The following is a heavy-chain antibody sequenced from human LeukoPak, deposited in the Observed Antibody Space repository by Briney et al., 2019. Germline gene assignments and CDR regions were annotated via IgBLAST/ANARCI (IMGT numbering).Heavy chain of an antibody. J-gene: IGHJ5*02. D-gene: IGHD3-10*01. Sequence: SETLSLTCTVSGGSISSSSYYWGWIRQPPGKGLEWIGSIYYSGSTYYNPSLKSRVTISVDTSKNQFSLKLSSVTAADTAVYYCARDYAQRIRITMVRGAIAQFDPWGQGTLVTVSS. CDR3: ARDYAQRIRITMVRGAIAQFDP. CDR1: GGSISSSSYY. CDR2: IYYSGST. V-gene: IGHV4-39*07.